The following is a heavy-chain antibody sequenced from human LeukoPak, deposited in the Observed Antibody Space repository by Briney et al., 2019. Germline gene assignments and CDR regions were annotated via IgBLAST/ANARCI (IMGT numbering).Heavy chain of an antibody. CDR1: GFTFSTYS. J-gene: IGHJ4*02. D-gene: IGHD5-12*01. CDR3: ARDGGYRGYDADC. CDR2: ISDGGAM. V-gene: IGHV3-48*01. Sequence: AGGSLRLSCAASGFTFSTYSMKWVRQAPGKGLEWVSYISDGGAMYYADSVRGRFTISRENAQNSLFLQMNSLRAEDTAVYYCARDGGYRGYDADCWGQGTLVTVSS.